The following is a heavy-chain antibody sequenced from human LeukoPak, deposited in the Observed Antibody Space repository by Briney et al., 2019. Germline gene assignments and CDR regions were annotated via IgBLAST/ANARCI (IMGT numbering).Heavy chain of an antibody. CDR2: IYYSGNT. V-gene: IGHV4-39*02. CDR1: GVSISSSNSY. Sequence: SETLSLTCTVSGVSISSSNSYWGWIRQPPGKGLEWIGSIYYSGNTYYSPSLKSRVTIYLDKAKNNFSLNLTSVTAADTAIYYCARIYGAFDVWGQGTLVTVSS. CDR3: ARIYGAFDV. J-gene: IGHJ3*01. D-gene: IGHD2-2*02.